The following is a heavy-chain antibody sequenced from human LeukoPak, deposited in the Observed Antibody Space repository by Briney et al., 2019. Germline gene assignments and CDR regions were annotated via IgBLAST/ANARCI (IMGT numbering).Heavy chain of an antibody. J-gene: IGHJ4*02. Sequence: ASVKVSRKASGYTFTNYYIHCVRQAPGQGLEWMGIIDPSGGSTSYAQKFQGRVTMTRDMTMSTVYMELSSLRSEDTAVYHCARGSSGSYLNYFDYWGQGTLVTVSS. D-gene: IGHD1-26*01. V-gene: IGHV1-46*01. CDR1: GYTFTNYY. CDR2: IDPSGGST. CDR3: ARGSSGSYLNYFDY.